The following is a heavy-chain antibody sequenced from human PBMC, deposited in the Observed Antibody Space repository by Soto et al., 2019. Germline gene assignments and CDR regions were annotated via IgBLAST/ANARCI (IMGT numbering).Heavy chain of an antibody. CDR2: ISAYNGNT. CDR1: GYTFTSYG. Sequence: GASVKVSCKASGYTFTSYGISWVRQAPGQGLEWMGWISAYNGNTNYAQKLRGRVTMTTDTSTSTAYMELRSLRSDDTAVYYCARDHCSSTSCYTAVDYWGQGTLVTVSS. CDR3: ARDHCSSTSCYTAVDY. D-gene: IGHD2-2*02. V-gene: IGHV1-18*04. J-gene: IGHJ4*02.